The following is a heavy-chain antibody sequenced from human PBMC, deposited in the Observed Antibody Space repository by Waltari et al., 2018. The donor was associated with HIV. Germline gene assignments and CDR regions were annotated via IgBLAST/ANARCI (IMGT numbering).Heavy chain of an antibody. Sequence: QVQLQEAGPGLVKPSQTLSVTCTVSGGSISGGEYYWRWIRQSPGKGLEWIGYIYYNGNTFYSPSLKSRLSISMGWSTNQFSLNLESVTAADTALYFCARGVAGIFDVWGQGTLVTVSS. CDR2: IYYNGNT. V-gene: IGHV4-30-4*08. D-gene: IGHD3-3*01. J-gene: IGHJ4*02. CDR3: ARGVAGIFDV. CDR1: GGSISGGEYY.